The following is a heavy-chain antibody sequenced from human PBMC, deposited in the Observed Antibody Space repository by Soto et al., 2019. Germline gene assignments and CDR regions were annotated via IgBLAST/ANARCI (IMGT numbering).Heavy chain of an antibody. CDR1: GFIFSNAW. J-gene: IGHJ4*02. D-gene: IGHD2-15*01. CDR3: TTAWELLLYFDI. Sequence: EVRLVESGGGLVKPGGSLRLSCAASGFIFSNAWMTWVRQAPGKGLEWVGRIKSKRDGGTTDYDAPVKGKFTISRDESKNTLYLEMNSLKSEDTAVYYWTTAWELLLYFDIWGQGNLVTVSS. CDR2: IKSKRDGGTT. V-gene: IGHV3-15*01.